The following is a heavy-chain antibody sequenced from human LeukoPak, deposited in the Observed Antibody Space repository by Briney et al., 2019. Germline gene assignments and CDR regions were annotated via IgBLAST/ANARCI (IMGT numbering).Heavy chain of an antibody. J-gene: IGHJ6*03. CDR2: ISAYNGNT. D-gene: IGHD6-13*01. Sequence: ASVKVSCKASGYTFTSYGISWVRQAPGQGLEWMGWISAYNGNTNYAQKLQGRVTMTTDTSTSTAYMELRSLRSDDTAVYYCARAEVSAAAGHIYYYMDVWGKGTTVTVSS. CDR1: GYTFTSYG. V-gene: IGHV1-18*01. CDR3: ARAEVSAAAGHIYYYMDV.